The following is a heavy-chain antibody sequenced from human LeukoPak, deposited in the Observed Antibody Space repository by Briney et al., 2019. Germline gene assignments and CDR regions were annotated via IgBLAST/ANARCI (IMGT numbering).Heavy chain of an antibody. CDR2: IYYSGST. CDR1: GGSISSSSYY. V-gene: IGHV4-39*02. D-gene: IGHD3-10*01. Sequence: SETLSLTCTVSGGSISSSSYYWGWIRQPPGKGLEWIGSIYYSGSTYYNPSLKSRVTISVDTSKNQFSLKLSSVTAADTAVYYCARDTHYYGSGSPAFDIWGQGTMVTVSS. J-gene: IGHJ3*02. CDR3: ARDTHYYGSGSPAFDI.